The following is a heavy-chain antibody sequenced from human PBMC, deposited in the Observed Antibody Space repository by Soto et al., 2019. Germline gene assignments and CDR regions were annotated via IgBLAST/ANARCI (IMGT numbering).Heavy chain of an antibody. J-gene: IGHJ4*02. CDR1: GFTFSSYT. Sequence: DVQLVESGGGFVQPGGSLRVSCAASGFTFSSYTMGWVRQAPGKGLEWVSSVSGRGANTYYADSVKGRFTISRDNSKNPLYLQMNNLRGEDTAVYYCAKDRGGFTNGWEYLDFCGQGTLVIVSS. V-gene: IGHV3-23*04. CDR2: VSGRGANT. D-gene: IGHD6-19*01. CDR3: AKDRGGFTNGWEYLDF.